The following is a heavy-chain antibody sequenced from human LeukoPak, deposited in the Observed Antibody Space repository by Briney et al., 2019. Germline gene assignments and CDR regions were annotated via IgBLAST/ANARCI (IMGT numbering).Heavy chain of an antibody. V-gene: IGHV1-8*01. CDR2: MNPNSGNT. Sequence: ASVKVSCKASGYTFTSYDINWVRQATGQGREWMGWMNPNSGNTGYAQKFQGRVTMTRNTSISTAYMELSSLRSEDTAVYYCARGAYYDYVWGSYRYSFGLHWGQGTLVTVSS. J-gene: IGHJ4*02. CDR1: GYTFTSYD. CDR3: ARGAYYDYVWGSYRYSFGLH. D-gene: IGHD3-16*02.